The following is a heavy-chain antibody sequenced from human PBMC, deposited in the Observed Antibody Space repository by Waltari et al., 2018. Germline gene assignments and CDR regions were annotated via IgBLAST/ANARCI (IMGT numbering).Heavy chain of an antibody. CDR3: VRGSGGYSWFNP. V-gene: IGHV1-2*06. D-gene: IGHD3-10*01. J-gene: IGHJ5*02. Sequence: QVQLVQSGAEVKKPGASVKVSCKASGYIFTDYYIHWVRQAPGRGLELVGRFNPDSGGTNYAQKFQGRVTMTTDTSITTAYMELSRLTSDDTALYYCVRGSGGYSWFNPWGQGTLLTVSS. CDR2: FNPDSGGT. CDR1: GYIFTDYY.